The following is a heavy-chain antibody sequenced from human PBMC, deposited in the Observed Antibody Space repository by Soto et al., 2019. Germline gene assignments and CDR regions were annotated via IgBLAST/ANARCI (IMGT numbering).Heavy chain of an antibody. V-gene: IGHV1-69*12. Sequence: QVQLVQSGAEVKKPGSSVKVSCKASGGTFSSYAISWVRQAPGQGLEWMGGIIPIFGTANYAQKFQGRVTITADESTSTAYMELSSLRSEDTAVYYCARYAASRPEDYYCYYGMDVWGQGTTVTVSS. CDR1: GGTFSSYA. CDR3: ARYAASRPEDYYCYYGMDV. D-gene: IGHD6-6*01. J-gene: IGHJ6*02. CDR2: IIPIFGTA.